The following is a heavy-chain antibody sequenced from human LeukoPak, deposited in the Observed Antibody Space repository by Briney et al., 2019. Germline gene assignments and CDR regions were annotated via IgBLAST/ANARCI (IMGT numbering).Heavy chain of an antibody. V-gene: IGHV4-4*09. CDR1: GGSISSYY. D-gene: IGHD2-2*01. CDR3: ARGRADVVPFDY. J-gene: IGHJ4*02. CDR2: IYTSGTT. Sequence: SETLSLTCTVSGGSISSYYWSWIRQPPGEGLECIGYIYTSGTTNYNPSLESRVTISVDTSKNQFSLKLSSVTAADTAVYYCARGRADVVPFDYWGQGTLVTVSS.